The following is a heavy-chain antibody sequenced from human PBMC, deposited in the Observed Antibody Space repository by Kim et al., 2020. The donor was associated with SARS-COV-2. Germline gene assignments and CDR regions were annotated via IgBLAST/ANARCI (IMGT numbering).Heavy chain of an antibody. J-gene: IGHJ4*02. V-gene: IGHV3-33*05. CDR2: ISYDGSNK. CDR3: ARDLMSHPSSRIAAAGPPGFDY. Sequence: GGSLRLSCAASGFTFSSYGMHWVRQAPGKGLEWVAVISYDGSNKYYADSVKGRFTISRDNSKNTLYLQMNSLRAEDTAVYYCARDLMSHPSSRIAAAGPPGFDYWGQGTLVTVSS. CDR1: GFTFSSYG. D-gene: IGHD6-13*01.